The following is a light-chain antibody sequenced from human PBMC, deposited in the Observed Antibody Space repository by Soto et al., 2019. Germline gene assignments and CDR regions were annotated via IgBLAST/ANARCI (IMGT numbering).Light chain of an antibody. Sequence: DIQMTHSPSTLSASVGDRVTITCRASQSITTWLAWYQQKPGKAPQLLIYDASSLESGVPSRFSGSGSGTEFILTISALQPEDLATYYCHQYNIYSPHTFGQGTKLEIK. CDR3: HQYNIYSPHT. CDR2: DAS. CDR1: QSITTW. J-gene: IGKJ2*01. V-gene: IGKV1-5*01.